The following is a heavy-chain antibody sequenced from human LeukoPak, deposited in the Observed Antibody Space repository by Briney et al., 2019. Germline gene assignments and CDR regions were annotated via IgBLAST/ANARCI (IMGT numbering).Heavy chain of an antibody. D-gene: IGHD2-15*01. CDR3: ARGGRGIHTPYNWFDP. CDR2: IIPIFGTA. Sequence: ASVKVSCKASGGTFSSYAIIWVRQAPGQGLEWMGWIIPIFGTANYAQKFQGRVTITADKSTSTAYMELSSLRSEDTAVYYCARGGRGIHTPYNWFDPWGQGTLVTVSS. CDR1: GGTFSSYA. V-gene: IGHV1-69*06. J-gene: IGHJ5*02.